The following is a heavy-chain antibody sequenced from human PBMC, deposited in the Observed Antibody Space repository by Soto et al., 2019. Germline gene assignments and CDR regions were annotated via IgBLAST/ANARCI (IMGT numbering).Heavy chain of an antibody. CDR2: VYHSGNT. V-gene: IGHV4-30-2*01. Sequence: SETLSLTCAVSGGSISSGGYSWSWIRQPSGKGLEWIGYVYHSGNTYYNPSLKSQLIISVDRSENQFSLTLSSVTAADTTVYYCARASIAAAGTGGYYYYYGMDVWGQGTTVTVSS. J-gene: IGHJ6*02. CDR1: GGSISSGGYS. CDR3: ARASIAAAGTGGYYYYYGMDV. D-gene: IGHD6-13*01.